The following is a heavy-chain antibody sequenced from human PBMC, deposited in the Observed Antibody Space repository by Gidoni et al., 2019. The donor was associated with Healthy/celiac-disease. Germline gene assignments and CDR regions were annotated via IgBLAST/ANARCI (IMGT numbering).Heavy chain of an antibody. CDR2: IIPILGIA. D-gene: IGHD2-21*02. J-gene: IGHJ4*02. Sequence: VQLVQSGAAVKTPGSSVKVSCKASGGPFSSYAISWVRQAPGQGLEWMGRIIPILGIANYAQKFQGRVTITADKSTSTAYMELSSLRSEDTAVYYCARPSRGDCGGDCYSFDYWGQGTLVTVSS. CDR1: GGPFSSYA. V-gene: IGHV1-69*04. CDR3: ARPSRGDCGGDCYSFDY.